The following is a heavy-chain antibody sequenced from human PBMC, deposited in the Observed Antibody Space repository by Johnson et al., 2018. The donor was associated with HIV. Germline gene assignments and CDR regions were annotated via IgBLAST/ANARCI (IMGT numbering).Heavy chain of an antibody. V-gene: IGHV3-30-3*01. D-gene: IGHD6-19*01. Sequence: QVQLVESGGGVVQPGRSLRASCAASGFTFSSYAMHWVRQAPGKGLEWVAVISYDGSNKYYADSVKGRFTISRDNSKNTLYLQMNSLRAEDTAVYYCARDRDYLQAVAGPSDAFDIWGQGTMVTVSS. CDR1: GFTFSSYA. CDR3: ARDRDYLQAVAGPSDAFDI. J-gene: IGHJ3*02. CDR2: ISYDGSNK.